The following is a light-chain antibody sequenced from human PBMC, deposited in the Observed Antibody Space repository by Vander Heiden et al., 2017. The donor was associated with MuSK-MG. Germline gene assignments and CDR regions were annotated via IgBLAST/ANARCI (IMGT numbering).Light chain of an antibody. Sequence: QSALTQPASVSGSPGQSITISSTGTTAAAGCYTLVSWYQQHPGKAPKLMIYEGRKRPSGVSGRFSGSKSGNTASLTISGLQAEDEADYYCSSYAGSETFEVFGGGTKLTVL. J-gene: IGLJ3*02. CDR1: TAAAGCYTL. CDR2: EGR. V-gene: IGLV2-23*01. CDR3: SSYAGSETFEV.